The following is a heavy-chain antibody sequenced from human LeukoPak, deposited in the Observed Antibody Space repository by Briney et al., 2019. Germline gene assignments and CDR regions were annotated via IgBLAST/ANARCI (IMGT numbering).Heavy chain of an antibody. J-gene: IGHJ2*01. D-gene: IGHD1-1*01. V-gene: IGHV4-59*01. CDR3: ARGERTHLLLDL. Sequence: SETLSLTCTVSGGSISSYYWSSIRQPPGKGLEWLGYIYYSGSTNYNPSLKSRVTISVDTSKNQFSLKLSSVTAADTAVYYCARGERTHLLLDLWGRGTLVTVSS. CDR1: GGSISSYY. CDR2: IYYSGST.